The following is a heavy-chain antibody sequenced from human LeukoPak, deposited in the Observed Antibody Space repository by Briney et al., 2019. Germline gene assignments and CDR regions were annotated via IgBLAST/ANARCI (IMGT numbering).Heavy chain of an antibody. CDR2: INPNSGGT. V-gene: IGHV1-2*06. Sequence: GASVKVSCKASGYTFTGYYMHWVRQAPGRGLEWMGRINPNSGGTNYAQKFQGRVTMTRDTSISTAYMELSRLRSDDTAVYYCAREDVSAYYFDYWGQGTLVTVSS. CDR3: AREDVSAYYFDY. CDR1: GYTFTGYY. D-gene: IGHD3-16*01. J-gene: IGHJ4*02.